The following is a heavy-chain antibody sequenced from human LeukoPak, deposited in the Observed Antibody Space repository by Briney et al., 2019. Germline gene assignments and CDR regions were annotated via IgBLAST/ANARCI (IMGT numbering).Heavy chain of an antibody. CDR3: ARDYYDSSGQRVDY. J-gene: IGHJ4*02. CDR1: GYTFTGYY. D-gene: IGHD3-22*01. V-gene: IGHV1-2*02. Sequence: ASVKVSCKASGYTFTGYYMHWVRQAPGQGLEWMGWINPNTGGTNYAQKFQGRVTMTRDTSISTAYMELSSLRSEDTAVYYCARDYYDSSGQRVDYWGQGTLVTVSS. CDR2: INPNTGGT.